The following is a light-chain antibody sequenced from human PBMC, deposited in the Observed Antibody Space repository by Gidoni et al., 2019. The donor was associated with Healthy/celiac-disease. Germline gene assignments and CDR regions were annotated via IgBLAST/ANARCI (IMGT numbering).Light chain of an antibody. CDR3: SAYTSSSTLV. CDR2: DGS. V-gene: IGLV2-14*01. CDR1: SSDVGGYNY. J-gene: IGLJ1*01. Sequence: QSALTPPASVSGSPGQSITISCTVTSSDVGGYNYVSWYQQHPGKAPKLMIYDGSNRPSGVYNRFSGSKSGNTASLTISGLQAEDEADYYCSAYTSSSTLVFGTGTKVTVL.